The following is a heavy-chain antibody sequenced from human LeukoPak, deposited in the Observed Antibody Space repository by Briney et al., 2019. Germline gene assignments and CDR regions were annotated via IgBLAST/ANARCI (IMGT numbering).Heavy chain of an antibody. CDR3: AAFGYDILTGYYHLFDY. D-gene: IGHD3-9*01. J-gene: IGHJ4*02. V-gene: IGHV4-59*01. CDR1: GGSISCYY. Sequence: PSETMSLTCTVSGGSISCYYWSWIRQPPGKGLEWIGFIYYSGSTNYNPSLKTRVTISVDTSKKQFSLKLSSVTAADTAVYYCAAFGYDILTGYYHLFDYWGQGTLVTVSS. CDR2: IYYSGST.